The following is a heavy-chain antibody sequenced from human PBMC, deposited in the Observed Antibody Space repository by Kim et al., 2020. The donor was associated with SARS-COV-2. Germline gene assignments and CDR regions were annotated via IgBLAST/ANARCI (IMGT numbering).Heavy chain of an antibody. CDR3: ARLALGCSSTSCFSPPYYYYYGMDV. D-gene: IGHD2-2*01. Sequence: SETLSLTCTVSGGSISSYYWSWIRQPPGKGLEWFGYIYYSGSTNYNPSLKSRVTISVDTSKNQFSLKLSSVTAADTAVYYCARLALGCSSTSCFSPPYYYYYGMDVWGQGTTVTVSS. V-gene: IGHV4-59*13. CDR2: IYYSGST. J-gene: IGHJ6*02. CDR1: GGSISSYY.